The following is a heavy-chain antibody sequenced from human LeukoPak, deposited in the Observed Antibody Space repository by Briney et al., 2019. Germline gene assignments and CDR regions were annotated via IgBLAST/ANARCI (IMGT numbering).Heavy chain of an antibody. D-gene: IGHD3-16*01. J-gene: IGHJ4*02. Sequence: GSSVKVSCKASGYSFPKYRINWVRQAPAQGRECMGLISAYNGNTNYAQNLQGRLNMTTDTSTSTAYMELSRLRSDDTAVYYCARAPYGDNGYTAEVADYWGQGTLVTVSS. CDR3: ARAPYGDNGYTAEVADY. CDR1: GYSFPKYR. V-gene: IGHV1-18*01. CDR2: ISAYNGNT.